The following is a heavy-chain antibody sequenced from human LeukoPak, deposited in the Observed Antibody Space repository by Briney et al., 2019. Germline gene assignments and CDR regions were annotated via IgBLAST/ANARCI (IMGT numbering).Heavy chain of an antibody. CDR1: GFLLRRHD. CDR2: IGTGGDG. D-gene: IGHD6-13*01. V-gene: IGHV3-13*01. J-gene: IGHJ3*02. CDR3: TRDGAAAGTDALDI. Sequence: GGSLRLSCGAPGFLLRRHDMHRVRQRPGKGQEWVSGIGTGGDGYYGDSVKGRLPISREKHTSLLSPQMNALRCNDTAVYFCTRDGAAAGTDALDIWGQGTMVIVSS.